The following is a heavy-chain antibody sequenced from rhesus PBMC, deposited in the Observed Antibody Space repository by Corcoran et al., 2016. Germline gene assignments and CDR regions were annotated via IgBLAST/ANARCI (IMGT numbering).Heavy chain of an antibody. CDR3: ARLNYGWYFDL. CDR1: GGSISSGYYY. D-gene: IGHD3-9*01. Sequence: QVQLQQWGEGLVKPSETLSLTCAVSGGSISSGYYYWSWIRQPPGKGLEWIGYITYSGSTSYNPSLKSRVTISRDTSKNQFSLKLSSVTAADTAVYYCARLNYGWYFDLWGPGTPITISS. V-gene: IGHV4-122*02. CDR2: ITYSGST. J-gene: IGHJ2*01.